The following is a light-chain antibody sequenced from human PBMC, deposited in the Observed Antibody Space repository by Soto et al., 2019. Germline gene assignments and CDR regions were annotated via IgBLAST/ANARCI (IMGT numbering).Light chain of an antibody. CDR3: QQYGSEPT. CDR2: GSS. J-gene: IGKJ1*01. Sequence: EIVLTQSPGTLSLSPGERATLSCRASQSVSSSYLAWYQQKPGQAPRLLIYGSSSRATGIPDRFSGRGSGTDFTVTISRLEPEEFAVYYCQQYGSEPTFGQGTKVEIK. V-gene: IGKV3-20*01. CDR1: QSVSSSY.